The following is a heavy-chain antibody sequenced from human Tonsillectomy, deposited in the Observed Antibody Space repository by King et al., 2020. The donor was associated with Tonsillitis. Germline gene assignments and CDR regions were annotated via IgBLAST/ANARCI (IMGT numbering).Heavy chain of an antibody. J-gene: IGHJ4*02. CDR2: IRSKANGGTR. CDR3: PRVGMGGSLDY. CDR1: GFTFGDYA. D-gene: IGHD1-26*01. Sequence: VQLVESGGGLVQPGRSLRLSCTASGFTFGDYAMSWFRQAPGKGLEWVGFIRSKANGGTRENAASVKGRFSISRDDSKSIAYLQMNSLKTEDTAVYYCPRVGMGGSLDYWGQGTLVTVSS. V-gene: IGHV3-49*03.